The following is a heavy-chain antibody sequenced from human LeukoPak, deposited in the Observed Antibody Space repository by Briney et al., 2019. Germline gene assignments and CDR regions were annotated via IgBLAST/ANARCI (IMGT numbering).Heavy chain of an antibody. J-gene: IGHJ4*02. CDR2: IYYSGST. D-gene: IGHD1-26*01. V-gene: IGHV4-39*01. CDR1: GGSISSSNYF. Sequence: PSETLSLTCTVSGGSISSSNYFWGWIRQPPGKGLVWIGGIYYSGSTYYNPSLKSRVTISVDTSKSQFSLQLSSVTAADTAVYYCARQAGSYLSYFDYWGQGTLVTVSA. CDR3: ARQAGSYLSYFDY.